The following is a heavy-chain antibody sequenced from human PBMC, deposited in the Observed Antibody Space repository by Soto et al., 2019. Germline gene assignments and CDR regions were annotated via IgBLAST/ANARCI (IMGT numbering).Heavy chain of an antibody. D-gene: IGHD5-12*01. CDR3: ASHAIVATIAPHFDY. CDR1: GYTFTSYG. J-gene: IGHJ4*02. CDR2: ISAYNGNT. V-gene: IGHV1-18*04. Sequence: ASVKVSCKASGYTFTSYGISWVRQAPGQGLEWMGWISAYNGNTNYAQKLQGRVTMTTDTSTSTAYMELRSLRSDDTAVYYCASHAIVATIAPHFDYWGQGTLVTV.